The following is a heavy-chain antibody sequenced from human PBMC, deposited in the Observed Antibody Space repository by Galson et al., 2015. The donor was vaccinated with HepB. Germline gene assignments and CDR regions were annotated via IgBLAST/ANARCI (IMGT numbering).Heavy chain of an antibody. V-gene: IGHV3-30*04. CDR2: ISYDGSNK. J-gene: IGHJ6*02. CDR3: ARDYASSWYFNHYYGMDV. Sequence: SLRLSCAASGFTFSSYAMHWVRQAPGKGLEWVAVISYDGSNKYYAASVKGRFTISRDNSKNTLYLQMNSLRAEDTAVYYCARDYASSWYFNHYYGMDVWGQGTTVTVSS. D-gene: IGHD6-13*01. CDR1: GFTFSSYA.